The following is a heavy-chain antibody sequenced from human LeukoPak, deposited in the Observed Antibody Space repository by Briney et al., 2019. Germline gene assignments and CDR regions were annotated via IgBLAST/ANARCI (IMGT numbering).Heavy chain of an antibody. CDR3: AREGLACSSSSCHYLDS. V-gene: IGHV1-2*02. Sequence: GASVKVSCKASGYTFTAFYLHWVRQAPGQGLEWMGWINSNSGDTNYEQKFQGRVTMTRDTSISTAYMEVGGLRSDDTAVYYCAREGLACSSSSCHYLDSWGQGTLVTVSS. CDR2: INSNSGDT. J-gene: IGHJ4*02. CDR1: GYTFTAFY. D-gene: IGHD2-2*01.